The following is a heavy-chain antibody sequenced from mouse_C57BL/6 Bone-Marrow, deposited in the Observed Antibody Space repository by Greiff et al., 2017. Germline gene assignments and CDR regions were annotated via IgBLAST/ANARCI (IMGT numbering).Heavy chain of an antibody. CDR1: GYTFTDYY. Sequence: QVQLQQSGAELVRPGASVKLSCKASGYTFTDYYINWVKQRPGQGLEWIARIYPGSGNNYNTETFKGKATLTAEKSSSTAVMQLSSLTSEDSAVYFCARDDGYYVWFAYWGQGTLVTVSS. D-gene: IGHD2-3*01. CDR3: ARDDGYYVWFAY. V-gene: IGHV1-76*01. J-gene: IGHJ3*01. CDR2: IYPGSGNN.